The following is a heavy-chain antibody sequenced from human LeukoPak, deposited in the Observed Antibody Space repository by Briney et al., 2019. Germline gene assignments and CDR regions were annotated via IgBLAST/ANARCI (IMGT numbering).Heavy chain of an antibody. CDR1: GGSISXXXXX. Sequence: SETVSLTCTVSGGSISXXXXXXGWIRQPPGKGXXXXXXXXXXGSTYYNPSLKSRVTISVDTSKNQFSLKLSSVTAADTAVYYCARHPQYYYDSSGYYPRWFDPWGQGTLVTVSS. V-gene: IGHV4-39*01. CDR3: ARHPQYYYDSSGYYPRWFDP. D-gene: IGHD3-22*01. J-gene: IGHJ5*02. CDR2: XXXXGST.